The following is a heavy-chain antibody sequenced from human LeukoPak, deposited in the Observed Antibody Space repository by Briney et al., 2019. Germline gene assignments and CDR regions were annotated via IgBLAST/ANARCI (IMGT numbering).Heavy chain of an antibody. D-gene: IGHD2-2*01. CDR1: GLTFSTYW. CDR2: IKQGGSEK. V-gene: IGHV3-7*01. J-gene: IGHJ4*02. CDR3: ARNARGPGDF. Sequence: PGGSLRLSCAASGLTFSTYWMNWVRQAPGKGLEWVANIKQGGSEKYYVDSVKGRFTISRDNAKKLVYLQMNSLRAEDTAIYYCARNARGPGDFWGQGTVVTVSS.